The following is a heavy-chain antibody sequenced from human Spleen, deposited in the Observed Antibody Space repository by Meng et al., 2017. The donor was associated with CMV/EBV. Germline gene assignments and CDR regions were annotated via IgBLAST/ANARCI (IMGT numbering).Heavy chain of an antibody. CDR3: AIDFVDCYDSSSSIFFLDY. CDR1: VRLY. J-gene: IGHJ4*02. Sequence: VRLYWASVRPPPGKGLDWLGWIPCSHSTSDIPSLNRRVAISLHTPKPQFSLRLYYVTAADAALYYCAIDFVDCYDSSSSIFFLDYWGQGTLVTVSS. V-gene: IGHV4-31*02. CDR2: IPCSHST. D-gene: IGHD3-22*01.